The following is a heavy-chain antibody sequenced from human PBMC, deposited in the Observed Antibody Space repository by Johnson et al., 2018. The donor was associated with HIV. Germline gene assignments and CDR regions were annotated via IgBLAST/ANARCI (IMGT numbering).Heavy chain of an antibody. Sequence: QMLLVESGGGLVKPGGSLRLSCAASGFTFSDYYMSWIRQAPGKGLEWVSYISSSGSTIYYADSVKGRFTIPRDNAKNSLYLQMNSLRAEDTAVYYCARERNHGTHAAVDIWGQGTMVTVSS. CDR2: ISSSGSTI. V-gene: IGHV3-11*04. J-gene: IGHJ3*02. CDR1: GFTFSDYY. CDR3: ARERNHGTHAAVDI. D-gene: IGHD1-14*01.